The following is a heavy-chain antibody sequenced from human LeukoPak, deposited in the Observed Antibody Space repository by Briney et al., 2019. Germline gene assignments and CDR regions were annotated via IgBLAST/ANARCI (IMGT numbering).Heavy chain of an antibody. D-gene: IGHD6-6*01. V-gene: IGHV1-69*05. Sequence: GASVKVSCKASGGTFSSYAISWVRQAPGQGLEWMGGIIPIFGTANYAQKFQGRVTITTDESTSTAYMELSSLRSEDTAVYYCARGRYLGIAARVLDYWGQGTLVTVSS. CDR2: IIPIFGTA. CDR3: ARGRYLGIAARVLDY. J-gene: IGHJ4*02. CDR1: GGTFSSYA.